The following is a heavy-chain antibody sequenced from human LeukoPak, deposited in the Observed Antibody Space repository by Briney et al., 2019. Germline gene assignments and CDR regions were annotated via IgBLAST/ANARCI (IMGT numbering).Heavy chain of an antibody. D-gene: IGHD2-15*01. Sequence: PSETLSLACAVYGGSFSGYYWSWIRQPPGKGLESIGEINHSGSTNYNPSLKSRVTISVDTSKNQFSLKLSSVTAADTAVYYCARGKGYCSGGSCHNWLDPWGQGTLVTVSS. CDR1: GGSFSGYY. J-gene: IGHJ5*02. CDR2: INHSGST. CDR3: ARGKGYCSGGSCHNWLDP. V-gene: IGHV4-34*01.